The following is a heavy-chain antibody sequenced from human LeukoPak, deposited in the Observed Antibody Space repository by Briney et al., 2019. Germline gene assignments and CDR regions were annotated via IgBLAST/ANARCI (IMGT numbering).Heavy chain of an antibody. D-gene: IGHD4-17*01. CDR3: ARDHDYGDYYYYYYMDV. J-gene: IGHJ6*03. CDR1: GGTFSSYA. CDR2: IIPIFGTA. V-gene: IGHV1-69*05. Sequence: ASVKVSCKASGGTFSSYAISWVRQAPGQGLEWMGRIIPIFGTANYAQKFQGRVTITTDESTSTAYMELSSLRSEDTAVYYCARDHDYGDYYYYYYMDVWGKGTTVTVSS.